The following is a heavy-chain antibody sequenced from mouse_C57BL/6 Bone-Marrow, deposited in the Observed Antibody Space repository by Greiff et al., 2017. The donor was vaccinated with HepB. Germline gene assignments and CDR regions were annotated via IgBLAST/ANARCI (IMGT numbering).Heavy chain of an antibody. CDR1: GYTFTSYW. CDR3: ARITTAYYFDY. CDR2: INPSNGGT. Sequence: VQLQQSGTGLVKPGASVKLSCKASGYTFTSYWMHWVKQRPGQGLEWIGNINPSNGGTNYNEKFKSKATLTVDKSSSTAYMQLSSLTSEDSAVYYCARITTAYYFDYWGQGTTLTVSS. V-gene: IGHV1-53*01. D-gene: IGHD1-2*01. J-gene: IGHJ2*01.